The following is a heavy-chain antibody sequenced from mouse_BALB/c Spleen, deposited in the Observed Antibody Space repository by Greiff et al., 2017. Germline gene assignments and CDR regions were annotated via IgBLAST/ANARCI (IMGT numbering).Heavy chain of an antibody. V-gene: IGHV5-12-1*01. J-gene: IGHJ2*01. CDR3: ARHRGTATHFDY. CDR2: ISSGGGST. CDR1: GFAFSSYD. D-gene: IGHD1-2*01. Sequence: EVQRVESGGGLVKPGGSLKLSCAASGFAFSSYDMSWVRQTPEKRLEWVAYISSGGGSTYYPDTVKGRFTISRDNAKNTLYLQMSSLKSEDTAMYYCARHRGTATHFDYWGQGTTLTVSS.